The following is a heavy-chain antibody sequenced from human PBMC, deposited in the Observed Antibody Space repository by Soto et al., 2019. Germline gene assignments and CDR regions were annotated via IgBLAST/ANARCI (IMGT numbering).Heavy chain of an antibody. CDR2: VSATAGTT. V-gene: IGHV3-23*01. J-gene: IGHJ4*02. D-gene: IGHD3-16*01. CDR1: GFTFSNYA. CDR3: AKDRLAGGFDY. Sequence: VGSLRLSCAASGFTFSNYAMSWVRQAPGKGLEWVSLVSATAGTTYYTDSVKGRFTTSRDNSRNTVYLQMNSLRADDTAVYYCAKDRLAGGFDYWGQGTLVTVSS.